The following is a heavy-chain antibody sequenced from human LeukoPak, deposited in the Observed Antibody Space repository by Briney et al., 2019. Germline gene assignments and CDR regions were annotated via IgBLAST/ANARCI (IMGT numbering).Heavy chain of an antibody. Sequence: GGSLRLSCTASGFIVNSNYMNWVRQAPGKGLEWVSVLYSDDTTYYADSVKGRFTISRDNSKNTLYLQMNNLRAEDTAVYYCARGGGYYAIDYWGQGTLVTVSS. CDR3: ARGGGYYAIDY. D-gene: IGHD1-26*01. J-gene: IGHJ4*02. V-gene: IGHV3-53*01. CDR1: GFIVNSNY. CDR2: LYSDDTT.